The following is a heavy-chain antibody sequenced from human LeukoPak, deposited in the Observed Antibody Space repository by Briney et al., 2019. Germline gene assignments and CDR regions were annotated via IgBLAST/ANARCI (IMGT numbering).Heavy chain of an antibody. D-gene: IGHD4-17*01. CDR1: GFTFSSYG. Sequence: GRSLRLSCAASGFTFSSYGMHWVRQAPGKGLEWVAVISYDGSNKYYADSVKGRFTISRDNSKNTLYLQMNSLRAEDTAVYYCATYGDYGSYFDYWGQGTLVTVSS. V-gene: IGHV3-30*03. CDR2: ISYDGSNK. J-gene: IGHJ4*02. CDR3: ATYGDYGSYFDY.